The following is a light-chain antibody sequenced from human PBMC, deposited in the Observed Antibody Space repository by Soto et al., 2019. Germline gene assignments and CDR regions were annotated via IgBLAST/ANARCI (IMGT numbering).Light chain of an antibody. CDR1: TSISSW. CDR3: QQYNSYRWT. CDR2: DAS. J-gene: IGKJ1*01. V-gene: IGKV1-5*01. Sequence: DIQMTQSPSTLPASVVSRVTITCRASTSISSWLAWYQQKPGKAPKLLIYDASSLESGVPSRFSGSGSGTEFTLTISSLQPDDFATYYCQQYNSYRWTFGQGTKVDI.